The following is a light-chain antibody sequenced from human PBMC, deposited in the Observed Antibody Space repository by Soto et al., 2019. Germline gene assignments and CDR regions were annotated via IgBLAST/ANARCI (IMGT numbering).Light chain of an antibody. CDR1: QSVSNNY. Sequence: EIVLTQSPGTLSLSPGERATLSCRASQSVSNNYLAWYQQKPGQAPRPLIYGASNRATGIPDRFSGSGSGTDFTLTISRLEPEDFAVYYCQQRGNWPSLTFGGGTKVDIK. J-gene: IGKJ4*01. V-gene: IGKV3D-20*02. CDR2: GAS. CDR3: QQRGNWPSLT.